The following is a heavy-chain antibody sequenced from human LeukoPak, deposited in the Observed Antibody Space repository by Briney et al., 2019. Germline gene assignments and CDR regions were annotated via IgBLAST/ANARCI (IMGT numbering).Heavy chain of an antibody. CDR3: ARERYNAFDI. V-gene: IGHV7-4-1*02. CDR2: INTNTGNP. CDR1: GYTFTSYG. J-gene: IGHJ3*02. D-gene: IGHD1-14*01. Sequence: ASVKVSCKASGYTFTSYGMNWVRQAPGQGLEWMGWINTNTGNPTYAQGFTGRFVFSLDTSVSTAYLQIRSLKAEDTVVYYCARERYNAFDIWGQGTMVTVSP.